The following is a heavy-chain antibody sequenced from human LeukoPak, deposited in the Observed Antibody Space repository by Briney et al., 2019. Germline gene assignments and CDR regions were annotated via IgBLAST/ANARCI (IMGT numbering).Heavy chain of an antibody. V-gene: IGHV3-48*03. CDR1: GFTFSDFE. Sequence: GGSLRLSCAVSGFTFSDFEMNWVRQAPGKGLQWVSHIDTSATSIHYAHSVKGRFTISRDNAKNFLFLQMNSLRGEDTAVYYCVTDRPGVMDFDFWGQGTLVTVSS. CDR2: IDTSATSI. D-gene: IGHD2-2*03. J-gene: IGHJ4*02. CDR3: VTDRPGVMDFDF.